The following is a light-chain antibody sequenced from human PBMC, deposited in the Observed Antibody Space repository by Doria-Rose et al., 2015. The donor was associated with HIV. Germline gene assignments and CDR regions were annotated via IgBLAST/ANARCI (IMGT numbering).Light chain of an antibody. CDR1: SLRSSY. CDR2: GKN. CDR3: SSQDSGANHVL. V-gene: IGLV3-19*01. Sequence: SSELSQDPAVSVALRQTVRITCQGDSLRSSYASWYQQKPGQAPILVIYGKNNRPSGIPDRFSGSSSGNTASLTITGAQAEDEADYYCSSQDSGANHVLFGGGTKVTVL. J-gene: IGLJ2*01.